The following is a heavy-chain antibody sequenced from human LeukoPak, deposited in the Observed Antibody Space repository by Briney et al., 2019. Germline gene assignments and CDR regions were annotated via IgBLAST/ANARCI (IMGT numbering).Heavy chain of an antibody. V-gene: IGHV4-39*01. D-gene: IGHD2-15*01. J-gene: IGHJ6*02. CDR3: ASPDCSGGSCYQGYYYYGMDV. CDR1: GGSISSSSYY. Sequence: SETLSLTCTVSGGSISSSSYYWGWIRQPPGKGLEWIGSIYYSGSTYYNPSLKSRVTISVDTSKNQFSLKLSSVTAADTAVYYCASPDCSGGSCYQGYYYYGMDVWGQGTTVTVSS. CDR2: IYYSGST.